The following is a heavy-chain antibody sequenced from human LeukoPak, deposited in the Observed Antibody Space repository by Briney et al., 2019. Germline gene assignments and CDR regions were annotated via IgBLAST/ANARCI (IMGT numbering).Heavy chain of an antibody. D-gene: IGHD3-10*01. CDR1: GFTFSIYA. CDR2: ISGSGGST. V-gene: IGHV3-23*01. Sequence: AGGSLRLSCAASGFTFSIYAMSWVRQAPGKGLEWVSAISGSGGSTYYADSVKGRFTISRDNSKNTLYLQMNSLRAEDTAVYYWAKDLTSSVLWFGELSGRFDYWGQGTLVTVSS. J-gene: IGHJ4*02. CDR3: AKDLTSSVLWFGELSGRFDY.